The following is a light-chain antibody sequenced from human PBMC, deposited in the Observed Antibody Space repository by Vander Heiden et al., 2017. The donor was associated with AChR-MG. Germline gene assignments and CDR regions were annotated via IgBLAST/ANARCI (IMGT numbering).Light chain of an antibody. CDR1: SLRDYY. J-gene: IGLJ2*01. CDR2: VET. Sequence: SSELTQDPAVSVALEHTVRITCQGDSLRDYYPSLFQQKPRQAPVLVIYVETNRHSGISDRFSGSRSGNTASLTITGAQAEDEADYYCNSRDNSGHHIFFGGGTKLTVL. CDR3: NSRDNSGHHIF. V-gene: IGLV3-19*01.